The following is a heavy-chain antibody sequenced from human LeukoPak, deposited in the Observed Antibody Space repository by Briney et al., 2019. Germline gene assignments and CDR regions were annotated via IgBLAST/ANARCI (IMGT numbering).Heavy chain of an antibody. CDR2: IYYRGST. Sequence: SETLSLTWTVSGGSITRGGDYWSWIRQHPGKGLEWIGYIYYRGSTHYNPSLKRRVSISQDTSKNQFSLKVSSVTAADTAVYYCARDRYGGIIDSWGQGTLVSVSS. D-gene: IGHD1-1*01. V-gene: IGHV4-31*02. J-gene: IGHJ4*02. CDR1: GGSITRGGDY. CDR3: ARDRYGGIIDS.